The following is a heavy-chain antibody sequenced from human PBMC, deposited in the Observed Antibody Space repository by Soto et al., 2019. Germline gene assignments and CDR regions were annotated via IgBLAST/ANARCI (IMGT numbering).Heavy chain of an antibody. J-gene: IGHJ4*02. Sequence: QVQLQESGPGLVKPSQTLSLTCTVSGGSISSGDYYWSWIRQPPGKGLEWIGYIYYSGSTYYNPSLKRRVTIXXDXSXXQFSLKLSSVTAADTAVYYCARGLVDYGEPYYFDYWGQGTLVTVSS. CDR2: IYYSGST. V-gene: IGHV4-30-4*01. CDR1: GGSISSGDYY. D-gene: IGHD4-17*01. CDR3: ARGLVDYGEPYYFDY.